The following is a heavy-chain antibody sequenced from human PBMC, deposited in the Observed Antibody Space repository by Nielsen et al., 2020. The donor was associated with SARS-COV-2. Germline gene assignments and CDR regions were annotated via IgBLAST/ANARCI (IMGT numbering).Heavy chain of an antibody. J-gene: IGHJ4*02. CDR2: ISWNSGSI. CDR1: GFTFDDYA. Sequence: GGSLRLSCAASGFTFDDYAMHWVRQAPGKGLEWVSGISWNSGSIGYADSVKGRFTISRDNAKNTLYLQMNSLRAEDTAVYYCAKDGHSSGWYGAPDYWGQGTLVTVSS. D-gene: IGHD6-19*01. V-gene: IGHV3-9*01. CDR3: AKDGHSSGWYGAPDY.